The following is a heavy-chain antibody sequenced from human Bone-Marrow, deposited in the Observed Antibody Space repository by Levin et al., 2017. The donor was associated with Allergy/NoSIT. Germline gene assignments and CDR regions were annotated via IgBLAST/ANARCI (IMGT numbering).Heavy chain of an antibody. CDR1: GGSVSSGSYY. J-gene: IGHJ3*02. V-gene: IGHV4-61*01. CDR3: ARESLSYDFWSGYYGAGAFDS. D-gene: IGHD3-3*01. CDR2: IYYSGST. Sequence: SETLSLTCTVSGGSVSSGSYYWSWIRQPPGKGLEWIGYIYYSGSTNYNPSLKSRVTISVDTSKNQFSLKLSSVTAADTAVYYCARESLSYDFWSGYYGAGAFDSWGQGTMVTVSS.